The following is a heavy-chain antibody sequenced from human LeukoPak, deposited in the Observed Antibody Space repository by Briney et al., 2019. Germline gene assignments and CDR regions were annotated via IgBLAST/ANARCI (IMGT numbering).Heavy chain of an antibody. CDR2: MNPNSGNT. V-gene: IGHV1-8*01. CDR1: GYTFTSYD. D-gene: IGHD5-12*01. J-gene: IGHJ4*02. CDR3: ATDGDMVATYSFDY. Sequence: ASVKVSCKASGYTFTSYDINWVRQATGQGLEWMGWMNPNSGNTGYAQKFQGRVTMTEDTSTDTAYMELSSLRSEDTAVYYCATDGDMVATYSFDYWGQGTLVTVSS.